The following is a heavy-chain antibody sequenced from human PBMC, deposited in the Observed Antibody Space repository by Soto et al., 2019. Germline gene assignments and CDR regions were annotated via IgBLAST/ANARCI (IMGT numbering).Heavy chain of an antibody. V-gene: IGHV3-30*18. CDR2: VSSDGSDT. J-gene: IGHJ4*02. CDR3: AKQLGYCSTGRCYFDY. D-gene: IGHD2-2*01. CDR1: GFTFSSYG. Sequence: GGSLRLSCAASGFTFSSYGMHWVRQAPGKGLEWVAVVSSDGSDTYYADSVKGRFTISRDNSQNTVNLQMKSLRVEDTAIYYCAKQLGYCSTGRCYFDYWGQGTQVTVSS.